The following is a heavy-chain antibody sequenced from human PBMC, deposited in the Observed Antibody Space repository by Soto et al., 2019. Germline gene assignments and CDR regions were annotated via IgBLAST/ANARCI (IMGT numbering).Heavy chain of an antibody. V-gene: IGHV4-4*02. CDR1: GVSIGSHDW. D-gene: IGHD5-18*01. CDR2: SHQSGNT. J-gene: IGHJ4*02. CDR3: ATRDTGRVY. Sequence: QVQLQESGPGLVKPSGTLSLTCAVSGVSIGSHDWWTWVRQPQGKGLEWIGESHQSGNTHYNSSLESRVPISLDKSKNHFSLQLSSVTVADTAVYYCATRDTGRVYWGQGTLVTVSS.